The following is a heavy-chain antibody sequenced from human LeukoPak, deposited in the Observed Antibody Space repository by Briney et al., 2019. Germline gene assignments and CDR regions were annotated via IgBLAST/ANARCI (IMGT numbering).Heavy chain of an antibody. Sequence: GGSLRLSCAASGFTFSSYWMHWVRQAPGKGLVWVSRINSGGSSTSYADSVKGRFTISRDNAKNTLYLQMNSLRAEDTAVYYCARGMTTVTFYYYGMDVWGQGTTVTVSS. CDR3: ARGMTTVTFYYYGMDV. CDR1: GFTFSSYW. CDR2: INSGGSST. J-gene: IGHJ6*02. D-gene: IGHD4-17*01. V-gene: IGHV3-74*01.